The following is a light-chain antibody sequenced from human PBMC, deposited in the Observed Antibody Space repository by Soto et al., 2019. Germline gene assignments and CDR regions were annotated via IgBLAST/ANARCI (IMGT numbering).Light chain of an antibody. CDR3: QQCSDWPRFT. V-gene: IGKV3-15*01. J-gene: IGKJ5*01. CDR1: QSVSSY. Sequence: QSPATLSVSPGERVTLSCRASQSVSSYLAWCQHKPGQPPRLLIYGASTRATGIPARFSGSGSGTDFTLTISSLQSEDFAVYFCQQCSDWPRFTFGQGTRLEIK. CDR2: GAS.